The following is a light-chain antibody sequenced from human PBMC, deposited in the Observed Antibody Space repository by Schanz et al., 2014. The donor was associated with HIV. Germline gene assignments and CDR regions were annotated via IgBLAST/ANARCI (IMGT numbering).Light chain of an antibody. CDR3: CSYAGSSNVV. Sequence: QSALTQPASVSGSPGQSITISCTGTSSDVGSYNLVSWYQQYPGKAPKLMIYEVNKRPSGVSNRFSGSKSGNTASLTISGLQAEDEADYYCCSYAGSSNVVFGGGTKLTVL. CDR1: SSDVGSYNL. J-gene: IGLJ2*01. CDR2: EVN. V-gene: IGLV2-23*02.